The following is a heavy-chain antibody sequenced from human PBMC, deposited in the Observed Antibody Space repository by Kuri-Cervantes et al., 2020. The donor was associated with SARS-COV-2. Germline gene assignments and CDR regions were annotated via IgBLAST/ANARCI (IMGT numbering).Heavy chain of an antibody. CDR3: TRRVPNWNDEGSLGAFDI. V-gene: IGHV3-73*01. D-gene: IGHD1-1*01. CDR2: IRSKANSYAT. Sequence: GGSLRLSCAVSGFSFSCYEMNWVRQASGKGLEWVGRIRSKANSYATAYAASVKGRFTISRDDSKNTAYLQMNSLKTEDTAVYYCTRRVPNWNDEGSLGAFDIWGQGTMVTVSS. J-gene: IGHJ3*02. CDR1: GFSFSCYE.